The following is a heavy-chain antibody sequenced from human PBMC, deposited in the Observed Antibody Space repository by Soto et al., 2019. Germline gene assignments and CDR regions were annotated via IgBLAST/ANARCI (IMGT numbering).Heavy chain of an antibody. CDR3: ARVPYCSGGSCYFDY. Sequence: PGGSLRLSCAASGFTFDSYGMSWFRRAPGKGLEWVANIKQDGSEKYYVDSVKGRFTISRDNAKNSLYLQMNSLRAEDTAVYYCARVPYCSGGSCYFDYWGQGTLVTVSS. J-gene: IGHJ4*02. V-gene: IGHV3-7*01. CDR2: IKQDGSEK. D-gene: IGHD2-15*01. CDR1: GFTFDSYG.